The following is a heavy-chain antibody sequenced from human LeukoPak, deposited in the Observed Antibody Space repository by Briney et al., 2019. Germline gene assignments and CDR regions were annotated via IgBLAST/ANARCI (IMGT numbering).Heavy chain of an antibody. CDR1: GGSISSGGYY. Sequence: SQTLSLNCTVSGGSISSGGYYWSWIRQHPGKGLEWIGYIYYSGSTYYNPSLKSRVTISVDTSKNQFSLKLSSVTAADTAVYYCARTYSSSHYGMDVWGQGTTVTVSS. D-gene: IGHD6-6*01. J-gene: IGHJ6*02. CDR2: IYYSGST. V-gene: IGHV4-31*03. CDR3: ARTYSSSHYGMDV.